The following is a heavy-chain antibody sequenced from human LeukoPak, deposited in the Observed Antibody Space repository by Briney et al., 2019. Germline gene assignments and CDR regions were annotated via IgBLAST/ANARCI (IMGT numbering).Heavy chain of an antibody. V-gene: IGHV4-59*01. J-gene: IGHJ5*02. D-gene: IGHD3-10*01. CDR1: GGSISSYY. CDR3: ARDRVGGGWFDP. CDR2: IYYSGST. Sequence: SETLSLTCTVSGGSISSYYWSWIRQPPGKGREWIGYIYYSGSTNYNPSLKSRVTISVDTSKNQFSLKLSSVTAADTAVYYCARDRVGGGWFDPWGQGTPVTVFS.